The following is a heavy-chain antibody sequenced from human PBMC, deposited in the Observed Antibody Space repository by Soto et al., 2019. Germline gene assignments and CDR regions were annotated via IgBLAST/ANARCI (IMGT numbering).Heavy chain of an antibody. CDR3: ARRRLIDGFIFGPYYQYYGLDV. CDR2: ISSSSSDI. Sequence: EVQLVESGGGLVKPGGSLRLSCAASGFTFSSYSMTWVRQAPGKGLEWVSSISSSSSDILSADSVKGRFTISRDNAKNSLYLQMNSLRAEDTAVYFCARRRLIDGFIFGPYYQYYGLDVWGQGVTVTVSS. D-gene: IGHD3-16*01. V-gene: IGHV3-21*01. J-gene: IGHJ6*02. CDR1: GFTFSSYS.